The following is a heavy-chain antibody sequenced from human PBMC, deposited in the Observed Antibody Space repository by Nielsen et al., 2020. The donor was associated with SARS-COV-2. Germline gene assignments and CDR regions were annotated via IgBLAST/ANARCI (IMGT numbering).Heavy chain of an antibody. CDR1: GFTFSSYG. CDR2: ISYDGSNK. J-gene: IGHJ6*03. CDR3: AKGDSPNYYYMDV. D-gene: IGHD2-15*01. V-gene: IGHV3-30*18. Sequence: GESLKISCAASGFTFSSYGMHWVRQAPGKGLEWVAVISYDGSNKYYADSVKGRFTISRDNSKNTLYLQMNSLRAEDTAVYYCAKGDSPNYYYMDVWGKGTTVTVSS.